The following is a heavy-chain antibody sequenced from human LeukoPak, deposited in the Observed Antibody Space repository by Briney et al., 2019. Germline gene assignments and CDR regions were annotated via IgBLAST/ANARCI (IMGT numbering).Heavy chain of an antibody. CDR3: TRGGIWGMDV. D-gene: IGHD1-26*01. CDR1: GFTFNNYW. V-gene: IGHV3-7*01. J-gene: IGHJ6*02. CDR2: IKHDGSEK. Sequence: PWGSLLLSCVASGFTFNNYWMTWVRQAPGKGLEWVATIKHDGSEKYYVDSVKGRFTISRDNGKNSLYLQMNSLRAEDTAVYYCTRGGIWGMDVWGQGTTVIVSS.